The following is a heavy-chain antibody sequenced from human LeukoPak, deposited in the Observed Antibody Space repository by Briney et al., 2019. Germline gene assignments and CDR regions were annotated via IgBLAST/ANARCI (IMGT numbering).Heavy chain of an antibody. V-gene: IGHV3-7*01. J-gene: IGHJ3*02. CDR1: GFTFSSYW. CDR2: IKLDGSEK. D-gene: IGHD3-9*01. Sequence: GGSLRPSSAASGFTFSSYWMSWVRQAPGKGLEWVATIKLDGSEKYYVDSVKGRFTISRDNAKNSLYLQMNSLRAEDTAVYYCARDRSDILTGYNDAFDIWGQGTMVTVSS. CDR3: ARDRSDILTGYNDAFDI.